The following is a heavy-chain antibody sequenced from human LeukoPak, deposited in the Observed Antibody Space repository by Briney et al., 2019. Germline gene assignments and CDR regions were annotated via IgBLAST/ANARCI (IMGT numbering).Heavy chain of an antibody. CDR2: IYSGDST. V-gene: IGHV3-66*01. J-gene: IGHJ5*02. D-gene: IGHD2-21*02. Sequence: GGSLRLSCTASGFTVTSNYTIWVRQAPGKGLEWVSVIYSGDSTYHTDSVKGRFTISRDNSKNTLYLQMNSLRADDAAVYYCAGKNILVVTASFHYRLDPWGQGTLVTVSS. CDR3: AGKNILVVTASFHYRLDP. CDR1: GFTVTSNY.